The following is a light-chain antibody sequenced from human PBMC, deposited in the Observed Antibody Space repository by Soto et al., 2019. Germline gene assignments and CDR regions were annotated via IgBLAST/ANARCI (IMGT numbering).Light chain of an antibody. CDR3: QSYDSSTVV. Sequence: NFMLTQPHSVSESPGKTVTISCTRSTGSIASNYVQWYQQRPGSVPTTVIYEGNQRPSGVPDRFSGSTDGSSNSASLTISGLHTEDEADYYCQSYDSSTVVFGGGTKLIVL. V-gene: IGLV6-57*04. CDR1: TGSIASNY. CDR2: EGN. J-gene: IGLJ2*01.